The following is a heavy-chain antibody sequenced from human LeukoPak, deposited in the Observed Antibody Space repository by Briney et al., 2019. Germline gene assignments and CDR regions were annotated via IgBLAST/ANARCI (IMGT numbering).Heavy chain of an antibody. V-gene: IGHV3-23*01. CDR2: ISAGGGST. CDR3: AKQFGSGAPYYYYMDV. D-gene: IGHD3-10*01. J-gene: IGHJ6*03. Sequence: PGGSLRLSCAASGFTFSSFAMSWVRQAPGKGLEWVSSISAGGGSTYYADLVKGRFTISGDNSQNTLYLQMNSLRAEDTAVHYYAKQFGSGAPYYYYMDVWGKGTTVIVSS. CDR1: GFTFSSFA.